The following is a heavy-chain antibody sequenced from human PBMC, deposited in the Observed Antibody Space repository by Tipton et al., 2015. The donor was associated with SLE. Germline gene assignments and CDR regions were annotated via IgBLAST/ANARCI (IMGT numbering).Heavy chain of an antibody. V-gene: IGHV3-30*02. J-gene: IGHJ1*01. Sequence: GSLRLSCTASGFTFSQYGMYWVRQAPGKGLEWVAVVRYEGGYKNYVDSVKGRFTISTDNSRNTVYLEMNSLRSEDTALYYCAKDAGYSSNWQAFVQHWGQGTQVTVSS. D-gene: IGHD2-2*01. CDR1: GFTFSQYG. CDR3: AKDAGYSSNWQAFVQH. CDR2: VRYEGGYK.